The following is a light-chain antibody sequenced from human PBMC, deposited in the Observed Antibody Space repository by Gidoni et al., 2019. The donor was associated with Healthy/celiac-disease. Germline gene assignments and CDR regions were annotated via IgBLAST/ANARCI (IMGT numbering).Light chain of an antibody. J-gene: IGLJ3*02. CDR2: DDS. CDR1: NIGSKS. V-gene: IGLV3-21*02. CDR3: QVWDSSSDHWV. Sequence: SYVLTQPPSVPWAPGQTARSTCWGNNIGSKSVHWYQQKPGQAPVLVVYDDSDRPSGIPERFSGSNSGNTATLTISRVEAGDEADYYCQVWDSSSDHWVFGGGTKLTVL.